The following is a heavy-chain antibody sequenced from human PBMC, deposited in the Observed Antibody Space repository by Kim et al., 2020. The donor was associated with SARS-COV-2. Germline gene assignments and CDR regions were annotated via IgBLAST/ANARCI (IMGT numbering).Heavy chain of an antibody. CDR3: ARNIGITMIVVVTGWFGP. CDR1: GGSISSGGYY. Sequence: SETLSLTCTVSGGSISSGGYYWSWIRQHPGKGLEWIGYIYYSGSTYYNPSLKSRVTMSVDTSKNQFSLKLSSVTAADTAVYYCARNIGITMIVVVTGWFGPWGQGTLVTVSS. CDR2: IYYSGST. J-gene: IGHJ5*02. V-gene: IGHV4-31*03. D-gene: IGHD3-22*01.